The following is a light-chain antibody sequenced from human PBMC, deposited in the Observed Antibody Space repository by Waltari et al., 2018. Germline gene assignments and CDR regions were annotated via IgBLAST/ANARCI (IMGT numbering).Light chain of an antibody. Sequence: EIVLTQSPATLSLSPGERASLSCRASQSINNYLAWYQQKPGQAPRLLIYDASDRATGTPARFSGGGSGTDFTLTIRSLELKVFAFYYCQNGSKWPMYTLGQGTKREIK. CDR1: QSINNY. CDR2: DAS. CDR3: QNGSKWPMYT. J-gene: IGKJ2*01. V-gene: IGKV3-11*01.